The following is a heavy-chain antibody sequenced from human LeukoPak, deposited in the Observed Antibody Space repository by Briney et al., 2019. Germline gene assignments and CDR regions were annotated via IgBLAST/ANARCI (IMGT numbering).Heavy chain of an antibody. CDR1: GDSITNYY. Sequence: SETLSLTCTVSGDSITNYYWAWIRQSAGKGLEWIGRMNTTGSTKYSPSFESRVTMPRDASKNQFSLRLNSVTAADTAIYYCARIYSRGWSLDSWGPGTLVTVSS. CDR3: ARIYSRGWSLDS. V-gene: IGHV4-4*07. J-gene: IGHJ4*02. CDR2: MNTTGST. D-gene: IGHD6-19*01.